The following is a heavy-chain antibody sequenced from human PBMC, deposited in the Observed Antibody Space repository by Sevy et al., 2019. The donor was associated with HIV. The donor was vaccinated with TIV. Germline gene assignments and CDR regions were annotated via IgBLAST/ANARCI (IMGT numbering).Heavy chain of an antibody. V-gene: IGHV4-59*01. CDR2: IYYSGST. Sequence: SETLSLTCTVSSGSISSYYWSWIRQPPGKGLEWIGYIYYSGSTNYNPSLKSRVTISVDTSKNQFSLKLSSVTAADTAVYYCASGYSSGSSYFDYWGHGTLVTVSS. J-gene: IGHJ4*01. CDR1: SGSISSYY. D-gene: IGHD3-10*01. CDR3: ASGYSSGSSYFDY.